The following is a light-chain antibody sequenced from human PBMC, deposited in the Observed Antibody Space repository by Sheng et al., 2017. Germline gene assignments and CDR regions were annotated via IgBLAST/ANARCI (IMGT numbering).Light chain of an antibody. CDR1: TSNIGAGYD. CDR2: DNN. CDR3: SSYADSNRNV. J-gene: IGLJ1*01. Sequence: QSVLTQPPSVSGAPGQRVAISCNGTTSNIGAGYDVHWYQRLPGTAPKLLIFDNNDRPSGVPDRFSGSKSGTSASLAITGLQAEDESDYYCSSYADSNRNVFGTGSKVTVL. V-gene: IGLV1-40*01.